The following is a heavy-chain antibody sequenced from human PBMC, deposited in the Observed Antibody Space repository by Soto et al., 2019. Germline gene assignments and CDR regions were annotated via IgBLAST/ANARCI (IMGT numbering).Heavy chain of an antibody. Sequence: LTCTVSGGSISSSSYFWGWIRQPPGKGLEWIGSIYYSGSTYYNPSLKSRVTVSVDTSKNQFSLKLSSVTAADTAVYYCARHPSNFWFDPWGQGTPVTVSS. V-gene: IGHV4-39*01. D-gene: IGHD4-4*01. CDR2: IYYSGST. J-gene: IGHJ5*02. CDR3: ARHPSNFWFDP. CDR1: GGSISSSSYF.